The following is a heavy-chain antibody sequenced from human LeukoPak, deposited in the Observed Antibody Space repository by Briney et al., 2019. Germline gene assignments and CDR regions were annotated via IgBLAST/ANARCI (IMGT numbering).Heavy chain of an antibody. CDR2: IRSKSYGGTT. CDR1: GFTFGDYA. D-gene: IGHD3-22*01. CDR3: TREDSSGYDDDFDY. J-gene: IGHJ4*02. V-gene: IGHV3-49*03. Sequence: GGSLRLSCTTSGFTFGDYAMSWFRQAPGKGLEWVGFIRSKSYGGTTEYAASVKGRFTISRDDSKSIAYLQMNSLKTEDTAVYYCTREDSSGYDDDFDYWGQGTLVTVSS.